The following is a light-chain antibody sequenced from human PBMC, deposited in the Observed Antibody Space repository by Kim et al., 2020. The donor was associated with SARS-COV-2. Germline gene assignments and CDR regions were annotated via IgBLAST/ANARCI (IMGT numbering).Light chain of an antibody. Sequence: PGESTTLCCRTSQGVSGSYLAWYQKKLGQAPRLLIYGASSRATGFPDRFSGSGSGTDFTLTISRLEPEDLAVYYCQQYVSSPYTFGQVTKLEI. CDR3: QQYVSSPYT. CDR1: QGVSGSY. CDR2: GAS. J-gene: IGKJ2*01. V-gene: IGKV3-20*01.